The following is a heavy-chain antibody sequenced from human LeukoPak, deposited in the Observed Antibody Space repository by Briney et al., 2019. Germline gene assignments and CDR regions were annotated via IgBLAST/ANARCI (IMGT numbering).Heavy chain of an antibody. V-gene: IGHV3-23*01. Sequence: PGGSLRLSCAASGFTFRSYGMTWVRQAPGKGLEWVSAISGSGGSTFYADSVKGRFTISRGNSKNTLYLQMNSLRAEDTAVYYCAKSECCSSTSCYGPFDPWGQGTLVTVSS. CDR3: AKSECCSSTSCYGPFDP. CDR1: GFTFRSYG. D-gene: IGHD2-2*01. CDR2: ISGSGGST. J-gene: IGHJ5*02.